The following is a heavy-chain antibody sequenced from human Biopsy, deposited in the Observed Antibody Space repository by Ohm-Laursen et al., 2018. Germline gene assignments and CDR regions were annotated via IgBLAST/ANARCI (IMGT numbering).Heavy chain of an antibody. J-gene: IGHJ5*02. CDR3: ARGDYFDSNGYFWFDP. D-gene: IGHD3-22*01. CDR2: IFNSANT. Sequence: SQTLSLTCPVSGGSISSGGFYWSWIRQRPGKGLEWIWYIFNSANTYSNPSLKNLITISGDTTKNQFSLKLNSVTDADTAVYYCARGDYFDSNGYFWFDPWGQGTLVTVSS. CDR1: GGSISSGGFY. V-gene: IGHV4-31*01.